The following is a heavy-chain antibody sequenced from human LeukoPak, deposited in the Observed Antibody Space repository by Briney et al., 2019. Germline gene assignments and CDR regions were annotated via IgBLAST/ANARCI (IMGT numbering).Heavy chain of an antibody. Sequence: SETLSLICTVSGGSISSYYWSWIRQPPGKGLEWIGYIYTSGSTNYNPSLKSRVTISVDTSKNQFSLKLSSVTAADTAVYYCARLLDGYHYDWFDPWGQGTLVTVSS. D-gene: IGHD5-24*01. CDR2: IYTSGST. CDR3: ARLLDGYHYDWFDP. V-gene: IGHV4-4*09. CDR1: GGSISSYY. J-gene: IGHJ5*02.